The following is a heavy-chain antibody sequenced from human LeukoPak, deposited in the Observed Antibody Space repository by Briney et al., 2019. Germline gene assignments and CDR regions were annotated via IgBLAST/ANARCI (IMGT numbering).Heavy chain of an antibody. Sequence: PSETLSLTCAVYGGSFSGDYWNWIRQPPGKGLEWIGEINHSGSTNYNPSLKSRVTISVDTSKNQFSLKLSSVTAADTAVYYCARLTKGDIVVVTAIVFDYWGQGTLVTVSS. CDR2: INHSGST. V-gene: IGHV4-34*01. D-gene: IGHD2-21*02. J-gene: IGHJ4*02. CDR1: GGSFSGDY. CDR3: ARLTKGDIVVVTAIVFDY.